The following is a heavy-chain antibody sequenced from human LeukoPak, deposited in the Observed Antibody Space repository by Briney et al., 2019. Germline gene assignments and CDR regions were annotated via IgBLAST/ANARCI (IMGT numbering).Heavy chain of an antibody. J-gene: IGHJ4*02. CDR3: AKGTVTQNFDY. Sequence: GGSLRLSCAASGFTFSSYAMSWVRQAPGKGLEWVSLITNSGSSTFYTDSVKGRFTISRDNSKNTVYLQMNSLRVEDTAIYYCAKGTVTQNFDYWGQGTLVTVSS. V-gene: IGHV3-23*05. CDR1: GFTFSSYA. D-gene: IGHD3/OR15-3a*01. CDR2: ITNSGSST.